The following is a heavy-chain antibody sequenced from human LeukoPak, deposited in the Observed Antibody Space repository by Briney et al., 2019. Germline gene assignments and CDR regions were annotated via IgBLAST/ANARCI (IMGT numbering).Heavy chain of an antibody. Sequence: ASVKVSCKASGYTFTGNYIHWVRQAPGQGLEWVGWINPNNGGTYYGQKFQGRVTMTRETSIRAAYMDLSSLISEDTAVYYCAREGINRVRGVPFDIWGQGTMVTVSS. D-gene: IGHD3-10*01. CDR3: AREGINRVRGVPFDI. CDR2: INPNNGGT. CDR1: GYTFTGNY. J-gene: IGHJ3*02. V-gene: IGHV1-2*02.